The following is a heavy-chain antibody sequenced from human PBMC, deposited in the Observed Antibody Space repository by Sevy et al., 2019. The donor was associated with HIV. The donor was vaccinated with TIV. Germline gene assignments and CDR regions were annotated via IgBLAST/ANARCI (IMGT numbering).Heavy chain of an antibody. CDR2: INSDGSST. Sequence: GGSLRLSCAASGVTFSSHWMHWVRQTPGKGLVWVSRINSDGSSTSYAHSVKGRFTISRDNAKNTLYLQMTSLSAEDTAVYFCARGGRPAGFDYWGQGTLVTVSS. D-gene: IGHD2-2*01. V-gene: IGHV3-74*01. CDR3: ARGGRPAGFDY. J-gene: IGHJ4*02. CDR1: GVTFSSHW.